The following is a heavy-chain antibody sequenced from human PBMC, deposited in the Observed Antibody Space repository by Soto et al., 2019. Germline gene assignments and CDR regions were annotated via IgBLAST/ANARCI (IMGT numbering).Heavy chain of an antibody. CDR2: IWYDGSNK. D-gene: IGHD6-13*01. J-gene: IGHJ5*02. V-gene: IGHV3-33*01. CDR3: ARDPYSSSAGLNWFDP. Sequence: QVQLVESGGGVVQPGRSLRLSCAASGFTFSSYGMHWVRQAPGKGLEWVAVIWYDGSNKYYADSVKGRFTISRDNSKNTLYLQMNSLRAEDTAVYYCARDPYSSSAGLNWFDPWGHGTLVTVSS. CDR1: GFTFSSYG.